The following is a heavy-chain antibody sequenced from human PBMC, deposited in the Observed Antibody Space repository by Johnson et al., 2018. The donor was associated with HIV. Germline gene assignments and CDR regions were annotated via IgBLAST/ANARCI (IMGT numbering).Heavy chain of an antibody. Sequence: QMLLVESGGGVVQPGGSLRLSCAASGFTFNTYGMDWVRQAQGKGLEWVAFIRYDGNSKYYIDSVKARFTFSRDNSKNTLYLQMKRLRPEDTAVYYCAKESKWESRTPHALDMWGQGTMVTVSS. D-gene: IGHD1-26*01. J-gene: IGHJ3*02. CDR2: IRYDGNSK. CDR1: GFTFNTYG. V-gene: IGHV3-30*02. CDR3: AKESKWESRTPHALDM.